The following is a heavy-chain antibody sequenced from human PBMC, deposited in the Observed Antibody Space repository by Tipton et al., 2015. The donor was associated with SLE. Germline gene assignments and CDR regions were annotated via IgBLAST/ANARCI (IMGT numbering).Heavy chain of an antibody. J-gene: IGHJ3*02. CDR2: ISGSGGST. D-gene: IGHD2-15*01. V-gene: IGHV3-23*01. Sequence: LSLTCAASGFTFSSYAMSWVRQAPGKGLEWVSAISGSGGSTYYADSVKGRFPISRDNSKNTLYLQMNSLRAEDTAVYYCARGAGDIGDAFDIWGQGTMVTVSS. CDR3: ARGAGDIGDAFDI. CDR1: GFTFSSYA.